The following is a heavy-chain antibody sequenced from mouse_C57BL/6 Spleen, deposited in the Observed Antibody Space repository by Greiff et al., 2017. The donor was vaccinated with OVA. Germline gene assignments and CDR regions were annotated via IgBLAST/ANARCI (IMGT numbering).Heavy chain of an antibody. CDR2: INPNNGGT. J-gene: IGHJ3*01. Sequence: VQLQQSGPELVKPGASVKISCKASGYTFTDYYMNWVKQSHGKSLEWIGDINPNNGGTSYNQKFKGKATLTVDTSSSTAYMQLSSLTSEDSAVYDCARRTDSAGFVYWGQGTLVTVSA. CDR1: GYTFTDYY. D-gene: IGHD3-2*01. V-gene: IGHV1-26*01. CDR3: ARRTDSAGFVY.